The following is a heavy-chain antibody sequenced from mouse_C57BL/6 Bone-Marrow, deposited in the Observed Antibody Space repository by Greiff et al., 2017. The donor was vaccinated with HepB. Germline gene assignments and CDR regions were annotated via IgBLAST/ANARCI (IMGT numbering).Heavy chain of an antibody. CDR3: ARLDYYGSSPRFDY. CDR2: ISSGGSYT. J-gene: IGHJ2*01. D-gene: IGHD1-1*01. V-gene: IGHV5-6*01. CDR1: GFTFSSYG. Sequence: EVQLQESGGDLVKPGGSLKLSCAASGFTFSSYGMSWVRQTPDKRLEWVATISSGGSYTYYPDSVKGRFTISRDNAKNTLYLQMSSLKSEDTAMYYCARLDYYGSSPRFDYWGQGTTLTVSS.